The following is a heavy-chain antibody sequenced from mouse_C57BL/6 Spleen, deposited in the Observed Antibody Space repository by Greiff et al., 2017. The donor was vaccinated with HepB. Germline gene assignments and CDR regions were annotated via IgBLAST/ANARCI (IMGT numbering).Heavy chain of an antibody. CDR1: GYTFTSYW. CDR2: IDPSDSYT. Sequence: QVQLQQPGAELVRPGTSVKLSFKASGYTFTSYWMHWVKQSPEQGLEWIGVIDPSDSYTNYNQKFKGKATLTVDTSSSTAYMHLSSLTSEASAVYYYARGGYYVKSPLYWYFDVWGTGTTVTVSS. J-gene: IGHJ1*03. CDR3: ARGGYYVKSPLYWYFDV. D-gene: IGHD2-1*01. V-gene: IGHV1-59*01.